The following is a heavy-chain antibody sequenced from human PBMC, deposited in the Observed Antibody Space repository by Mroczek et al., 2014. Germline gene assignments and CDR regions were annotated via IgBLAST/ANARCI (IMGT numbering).Heavy chain of an antibody. Sequence: VQLVQSGAEVKKPGASVKVSCKASGYTFTGYYMHWVRQAPGQGLEWMGWINPNSGGTNYAQKFQGRVTMTRDTSISTAYMELSRLRSDDTAVYYCARVRNSSSWNYYYYGMDVWGQGTTVTVSS. J-gene: IGHJ6*02. D-gene: IGHD6-13*01. CDR3: ARVRNSSSWNYYYYGMDV. CDR2: INPNSGGT. V-gene: IGHV1-2*02. CDR1: GYTFTGYY.